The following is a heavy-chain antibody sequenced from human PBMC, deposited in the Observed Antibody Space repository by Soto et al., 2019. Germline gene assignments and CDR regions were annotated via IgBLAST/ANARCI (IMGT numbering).Heavy chain of an antibody. CDR1: GYRFTSYW. V-gene: IGHV5-51*01. J-gene: IGHJ5*02. CDR2: IYPSDSET. CDR3: ARHSRYCGGGSCYPSWFDP. Sequence: PGESLKISCQGSGYRFTSYWIGWVRQMPGKGLEWMGIIYPSDSETIYSPSFQGQVTISADKSISTAYLQWRSLKASDTAIYYCARHSRYCGGGSCYPSWFDPWGQGTLVTAPQ. D-gene: IGHD2-15*01.